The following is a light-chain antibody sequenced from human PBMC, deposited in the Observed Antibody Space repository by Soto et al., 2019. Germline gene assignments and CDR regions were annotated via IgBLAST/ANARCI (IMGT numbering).Light chain of an antibody. CDR2: DTS. Sequence: EIVMTHSPATLSVSPCERATLSSRASQSVSSNLAWYQQKPGQAPRLLIYDTSIRATGIPARFSGSGSGTVFTLTISSLEPEDFAVYYCQQRNSWPPTFTFGQGTRLEIK. J-gene: IGKJ5*01. CDR1: QSVSSN. V-gene: IGKV3-11*01. CDR3: QQRNSWPPTFT.